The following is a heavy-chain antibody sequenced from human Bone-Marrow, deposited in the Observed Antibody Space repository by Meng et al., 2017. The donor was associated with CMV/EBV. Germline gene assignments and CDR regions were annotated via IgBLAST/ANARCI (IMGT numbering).Heavy chain of an antibody. CDR1: GYTFTGYY. D-gene: IGHD4-11*01. CDR2: INPNSGGT. J-gene: IGHJ6*02. Sequence: ASVKVSCKASGYTFTGYYMHWVRQAPGQGLEWMGWINPNSGGTNYAQKLQGRVTMTTDTSTSTAYMELRSLRSDDTAVYYCARDPGVTRIYYGMDVWGQGTTVTVSS. V-gene: IGHV1-2*02. CDR3: ARDPGVTRIYYGMDV.